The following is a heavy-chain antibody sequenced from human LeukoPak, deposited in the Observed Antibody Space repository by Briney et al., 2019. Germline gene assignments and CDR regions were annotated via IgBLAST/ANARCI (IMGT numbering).Heavy chain of an antibody. CDR3: ARDPRIVGAAGYFDY. Sequence: GGSLRLSCAASGFTFSSYAMHWVRQAPGKGLEWVAVISYDGSNKYYADSVKGRFTISRDNSKNTLYLQMNSLRAEDTAVYYCARDPRIVGAAGYFDYWGQETLVTVSS. J-gene: IGHJ4*02. CDR2: ISYDGSNK. V-gene: IGHV3-30*04. D-gene: IGHD1-26*01. CDR1: GFTFSSYA.